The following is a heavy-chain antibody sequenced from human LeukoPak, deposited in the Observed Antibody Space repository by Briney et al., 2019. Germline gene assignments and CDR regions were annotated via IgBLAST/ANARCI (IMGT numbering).Heavy chain of an antibody. V-gene: IGHV4-31*11. D-gene: IGHD6-13*01. CDR2: IYYSGST. Sequence: SETLSLTCAVYGGSFSGYYWSWIRQHPGKGLEWIGYIYYSGSTYYNPSLKSRVTISVDTSKNQFSLKLSSVTAADTAVYYCARRDIAAAAIDYWGQGTLVTVSS. CDR3: ARRDIAAAAIDY. J-gene: IGHJ4*02. CDR1: GGSFSGYY.